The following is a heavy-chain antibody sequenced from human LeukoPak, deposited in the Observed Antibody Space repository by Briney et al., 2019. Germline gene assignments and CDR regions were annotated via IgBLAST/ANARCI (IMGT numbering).Heavy chain of an antibody. D-gene: IGHD3-22*01. Sequence: LETLSLTCAVYGGSFSGYYWSWIRQPPGKGLEWIGEINHSGSTNYNPSLKSRVTISVDTSKNQFSLKLSSVTAADTAVYYCARATPPYYYDSSGYGVWGQGTTVTVSS. V-gene: IGHV4-34*01. J-gene: IGHJ6*02. CDR2: INHSGST. CDR1: GGSFSGYY. CDR3: ARATPPYYYDSSGYGV.